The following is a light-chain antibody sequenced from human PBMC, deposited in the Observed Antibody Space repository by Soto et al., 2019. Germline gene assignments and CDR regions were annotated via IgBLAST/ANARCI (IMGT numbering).Light chain of an antibody. CDR2: WAS. J-gene: IGKJ4*01. Sequence: DIVMTQSPDSLAVSLGERATINCKSSQNILYNSNNKNYLAWYQQKPGQPPKLLIHWASTRESGVPDRFSGSGPGTDFTLTISSLEAADVALYASQQYYGTPSSFGGGTRVEI. V-gene: IGKV4-1*01. CDR3: QQYYGTPSS. CDR1: QNILYNSNNKNY.